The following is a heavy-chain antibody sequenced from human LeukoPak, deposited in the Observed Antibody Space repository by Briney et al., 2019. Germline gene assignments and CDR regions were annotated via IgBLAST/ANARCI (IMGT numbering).Heavy chain of an antibody. J-gene: IGHJ6*02. V-gene: IGHV3-23*01. CDR3: ANYYYDSSGYYYVAHYYYYGMDV. D-gene: IGHD3-22*01. CDR1: GFTFSSYV. CDR2: ISGSGGST. Sequence: GGSLRLSCAASGFTFSSYVMSWVRQAPGKGLEWVSAISGSGGSTYYADSVKGRFTISRDNSKNTLYLQMNSLRAEDTAVYYCANYYYDSSGYYYVAHYYYYGMDVWGQGTTVTVSS.